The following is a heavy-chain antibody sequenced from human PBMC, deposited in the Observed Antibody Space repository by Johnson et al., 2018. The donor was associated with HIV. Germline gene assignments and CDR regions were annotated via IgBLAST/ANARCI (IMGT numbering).Heavy chain of an antibody. CDR3: ARKGDAFDI. V-gene: IGHV3-7*03. J-gene: IGHJ3*02. Sequence: YYLDSVKGRFTISRDNGRNSLYLQMNSLRAEDTAVYYCARKGDAFDIWGQGTKVTVSS.